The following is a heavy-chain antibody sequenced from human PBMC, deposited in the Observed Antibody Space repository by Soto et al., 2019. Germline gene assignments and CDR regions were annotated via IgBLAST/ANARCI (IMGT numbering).Heavy chain of an antibody. Sequence: QVQLQESGPGLVKPSETLSLTCAVSGGSISSYYWSWIRQPPGKGLEWIGNIYYSGSTNYNPSLKRRVTISVDTSKNQFSLKLSSVTAADTAVYYCARHMGVGTPSDYWGQGTLVTVSS. CDR3: ARHMGVGTPSDY. D-gene: IGHD1-1*01. V-gene: IGHV4-59*08. J-gene: IGHJ4*02. CDR2: IYYSGST. CDR1: GGSISSYY.